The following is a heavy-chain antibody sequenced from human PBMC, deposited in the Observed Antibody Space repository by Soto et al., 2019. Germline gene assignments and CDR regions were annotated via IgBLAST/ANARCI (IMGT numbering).Heavy chain of an antibody. V-gene: IGHV3-21*01. CDR2: ISSSSSYI. J-gene: IGHJ5*02. CDR3: ARDNIVATMHWFDP. CDR1: GFTFSSYS. D-gene: IGHD5-12*01. Sequence: GVSLRLSFAASGFTFSSYSMNWVRQAPGKGLEWVSSISSSSSYIYYADSVKGRFTISRDNAKNSLYLQMNSLRAEDTAVYYCARDNIVATMHWFDPWGQGTLVTVSS.